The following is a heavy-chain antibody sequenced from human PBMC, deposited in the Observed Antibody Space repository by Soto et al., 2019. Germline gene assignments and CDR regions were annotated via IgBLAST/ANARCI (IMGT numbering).Heavy chain of an antibody. J-gene: IGHJ6*02. CDR3: AKDWSYGLDV. CDR1: AFSFINTW. D-gene: IGHD3-9*01. V-gene: IGHV3-74*01. CDR2: VNSDGSNT. Sequence: GLSLRLSCSPSAFSFINTWMHWVRQAPGKGLVWVSHVNSDGSNTNYADFVKGRFTVSRDNARNTVYLQMNSLRADDTAVYYCAKDWSYGLDVWGQGTTVTVSS.